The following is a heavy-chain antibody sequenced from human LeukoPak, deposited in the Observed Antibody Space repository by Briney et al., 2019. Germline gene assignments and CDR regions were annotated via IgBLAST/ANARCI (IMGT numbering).Heavy chain of an antibody. CDR1: GYTFTGYY. Sequence: ASVKVSCKASGYTFTGYYIHWVRQAPGQGLEWMGWINPNSGGTNYAQKFQGRVTMTRDTSISTAYMELSRLRSDDTAVYYCAREPHYDLLTGYALGYLDLWGRGTLLTVSS. CDR3: AREPHYDLLTGYALGYLDL. V-gene: IGHV1-2*02. D-gene: IGHD3-9*01. J-gene: IGHJ2*01. CDR2: INPNSGGT.